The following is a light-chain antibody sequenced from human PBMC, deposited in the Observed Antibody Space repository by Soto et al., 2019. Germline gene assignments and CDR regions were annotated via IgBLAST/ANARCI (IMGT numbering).Light chain of an antibody. CDR1: ISDVGGYNY. V-gene: IGLV2-8*01. Sequence: QSVLTQPPSASGSPGQSVTISFTVTISDVGGYNYVSWYQQHPGKAPKLMIYGVSKRPSGVPDRFSGSKSGNTASLTVSGLQAEDEADYYCSSYAGSNNYVFGTGTKV. J-gene: IGLJ1*01. CDR2: GVS. CDR3: SSYAGSNNYV.